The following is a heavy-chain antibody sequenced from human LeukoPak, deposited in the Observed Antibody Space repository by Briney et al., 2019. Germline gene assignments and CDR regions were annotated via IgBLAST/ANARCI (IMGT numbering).Heavy chain of an antibody. CDR3: ARDRYCSGGTCRYFDY. CDR2: IYSGGNT. V-gene: IGHV3-53*01. D-gene: IGHD2-15*01. CDR1: GFTVSSTY. Sequence: GGSLTLSCAASGFTVSSTYMSWVRQAPGKGLEWVSIIYSGGNTYYADSVKGRFAISRDNSKNTLYLQMNSLRAEDTAVYYCARDRYCSGGTCRYFDYWGQGTLVTVSS. J-gene: IGHJ4*02.